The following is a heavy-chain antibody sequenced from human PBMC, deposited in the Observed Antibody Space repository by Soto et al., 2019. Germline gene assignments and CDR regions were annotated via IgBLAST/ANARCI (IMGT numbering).Heavy chain of an antibody. D-gene: IGHD2-15*01. CDR3: AREGYYSGGGCLDAFDI. Sequence: EVQLVESGGGLVQPGGSLRLSCAASGFTVSSNYMSWVRQAPGKGLEWVSVIYSGGSTYYADSVKGRFTISRDNSKNTLYLQMNSLRAEDTAVYYCAREGYYSGGGCLDAFDIWGQGTMVTVSP. V-gene: IGHV3-66*01. J-gene: IGHJ3*02. CDR1: GFTVSSNY. CDR2: IYSGGST.